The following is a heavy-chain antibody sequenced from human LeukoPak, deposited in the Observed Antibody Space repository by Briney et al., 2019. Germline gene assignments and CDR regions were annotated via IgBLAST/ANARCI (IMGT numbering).Heavy chain of an antibody. D-gene: IGHD3-10*01. CDR1: GFTFSTYA. Sequence: GGSLRLSCAASGFTFSTYAMSWVRHAPGKGLEWVSAISGSGGSTYYADSVKGRFTVSRDNSKNTLYLQMNSLRADDTAVYYCAKDLTVMVRGVIPSFDYWGQGTLVTVSS. V-gene: IGHV3-23*01. CDR2: ISGSGGST. J-gene: IGHJ4*02. CDR3: AKDLTVMVRGVIPSFDY.